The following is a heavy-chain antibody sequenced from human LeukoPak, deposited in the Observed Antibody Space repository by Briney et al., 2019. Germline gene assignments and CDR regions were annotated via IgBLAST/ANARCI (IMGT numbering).Heavy chain of an antibody. CDR3: ARSVAGTGDWFDP. J-gene: IGHJ5*02. CDR2: ISSSSSYI. D-gene: IGHD6-19*01. Sequence: GRSLRLSCAASGFTFDDYAMHWVRQAPGKGLEWVSSISSSSSYIYYADSVKGRFTISRDNAKNSLYLQMNSLRAEDTAVYYCARSVAGTGDWFDPWGQGTLVTVSS. V-gene: IGHV3-21*01. CDR1: GFTFDDYA.